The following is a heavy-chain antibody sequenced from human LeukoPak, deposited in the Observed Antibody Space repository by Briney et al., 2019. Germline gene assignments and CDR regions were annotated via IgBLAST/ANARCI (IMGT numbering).Heavy chain of an antibody. CDR3: ATGGHYYGN. V-gene: IGHV3-7*05. J-gene: IGHJ1*01. CDR2: INHEGTEK. Sequence: GGSLRLSCAASGFSFSRAWMSWLHRAPGKGLEWVAYINHEGTEKDYLDSVRGRFTISRDNAQNSLFLHMNSLRAEDTAIYYCATGGHYYGNWGQGTLVTVSS. CDR1: GFSFSRAW. D-gene: IGHD3-10*01.